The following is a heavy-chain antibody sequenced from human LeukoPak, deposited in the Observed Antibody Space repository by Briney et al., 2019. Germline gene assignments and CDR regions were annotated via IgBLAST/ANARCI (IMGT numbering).Heavy chain of an antibody. J-gene: IGHJ1*01. Sequence: ASVKVSCKASGYTFTAYYMHWVRQAPGQGLEWMGWIDLNSGGTNYAQKFQGRVTMTRDTSTSTVYMELSSLRSEDTAVYYCASCPLDFWSGQFQHWGQGTLVTVSS. D-gene: IGHD3-3*01. CDR1: GYTFTAYY. V-gene: IGHV1-2*02. CDR2: IDLNSGGT. CDR3: ASCPLDFWSGQFQH.